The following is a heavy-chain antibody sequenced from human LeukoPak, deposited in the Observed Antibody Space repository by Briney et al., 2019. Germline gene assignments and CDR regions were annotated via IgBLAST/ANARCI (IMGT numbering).Heavy chain of an antibody. CDR1: GVSLSSYY. V-gene: IGHV4-39*01. J-gene: IGHJ4*02. CDR2: IYYSGSN. D-gene: IGHD4-23*01. CDR3: ATNYGGRPSY. Sequence: SETLSLTCTVSGVSLSSYYWVWLRQPPGKGLEWFGSIYYSGSNYYNPSLKRRVTISVHTYKQQFSLTLRSVPPAHAAVYYCATNYGGRPSYWGQGTLLTVSS.